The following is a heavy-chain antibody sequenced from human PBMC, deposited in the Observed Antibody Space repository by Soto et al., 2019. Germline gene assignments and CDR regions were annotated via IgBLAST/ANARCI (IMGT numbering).Heavy chain of an antibody. Sequence: QVQLQESGPGLVKPSETLSLTCTVSGGSISSYYWSWIRQPPGKGLGWTGYIYNIGSTDYNPSLKSRVTISVDPSKIQFSLKLRSVTAADTAIYYCARRLTYGGPDFEYWGQGTLVTVSS. CDR3: ARRLTYGGPDFEY. D-gene: IGHD4-17*01. CDR1: GGSISSYY. CDR2: IYNIGST. V-gene: IGHV4-59*08. J-gene: IGHJ4*02.